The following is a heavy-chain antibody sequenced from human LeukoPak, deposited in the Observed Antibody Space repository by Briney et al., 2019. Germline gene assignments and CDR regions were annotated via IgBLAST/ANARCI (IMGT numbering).Heavy chain of an antibody. Sequence: SETLSLTCTVSGGSISSYYWSWIRQPPGKGLEWIGYIYYSGSTNYNPSLKSRVTISVDTSKNQFSLKLSSVTAADTAVYYCARGGYDFWSVPPAPPYYYYYMDVWGKGTTVTVSS. CDR1: GGSISSYY. J-gene: IGHJ6*03. V-gene: IGHV4-59*01. D-gene: IGHD3-3*01. CDR3: ARGGYDFWSVPPAPPYYYYYMDV. CDR2: IYYSGST.